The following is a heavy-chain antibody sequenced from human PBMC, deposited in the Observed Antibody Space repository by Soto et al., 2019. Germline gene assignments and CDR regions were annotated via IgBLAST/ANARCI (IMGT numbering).Heavy chain of an antibody. CDR3: ARVIFGYSSGWGISGGMDV. Sequence: EVQLVESGGGLVQPGGSLRLSCAASEFTVSSNYMSWVRQAPGKGLEWVSVISSGGSTYYADSVKGRFTISRHNSKNTLFLQMNSLRAEDTAVYYCARVIFGYSSGWGISGGMDVWGQGTTVTVSS. CDR1: EFTVSSNY. V-gene: IGHV3-53*04. J-gene: IGHJ6*02. CDR2: ISSGGST. D-gene: IGHD6-19*01.